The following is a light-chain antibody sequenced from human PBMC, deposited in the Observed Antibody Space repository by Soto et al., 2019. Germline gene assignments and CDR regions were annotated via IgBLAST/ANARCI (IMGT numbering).Light chain of an antibody. V-gene: IGLV1-40*01. CDR2: GNS. CDR3: QSYDSSLSAYV. CDR1: SSNIGAGYD. Sequence: QSVLTQPPSVSGDPGQRVTISCTGSSSNIGAGYDVHWYQQLPGTAPKLLIYGNSNRPSGVPDRFSGSKSGTSASLAITGLQAEDEADYYCQSYDSSLSAYVFGTWTKLTVL. J-gene: IGLJ1*01.